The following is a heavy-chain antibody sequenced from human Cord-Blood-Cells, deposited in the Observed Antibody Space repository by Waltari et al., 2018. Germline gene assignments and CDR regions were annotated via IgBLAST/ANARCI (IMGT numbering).Heavy chain of an antibody. CDR3: ASWWSYYAFDI. V-gene: IGHV4-39*01. CDR2: IYYSGST. D-gene: IGHD1-26*01. CDR1: GRSIRTSTYS. J-gene: IGHJ3*02. Sequence: QLPLQESCLGLVKPSGTLSLTCTVSGRSIRTSTYSWGSIRQPPGKGREWIGSIYYSGSTYYNPSLKSRVTISVDTSKNQFSLKLSSVTAADTAVYYCASWWSYYAFDIWGQGTMVTVSS.